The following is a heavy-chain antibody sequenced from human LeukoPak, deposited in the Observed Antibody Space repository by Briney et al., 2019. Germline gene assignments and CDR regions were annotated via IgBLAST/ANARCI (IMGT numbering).Heavy chain of an antibody. J-gene: IGHJ5*02. V-gene: IGHV3-7*01. D-gene: IGHD1-7*01. Sequence: GGPLRLFCAASGFTHSSYWISWVRKAPGKGLEGVANIKQDGSERYYVDSVKGRFNISRDNAKNSLYLQMNSLRAEDTAVYYCARDHANWNYDLHWFDPGGQGNLVTVFS. CDR3: ARDHANWNYDLHWFDP. CDR1: GFTHSSYW. CDR2: IKQDGSER.